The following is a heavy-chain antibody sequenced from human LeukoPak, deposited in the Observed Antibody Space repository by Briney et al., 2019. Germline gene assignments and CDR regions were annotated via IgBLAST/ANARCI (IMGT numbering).Heavy chain of an antibody. Sequence: KPSETLSLTCTVSGGSISSTSYYWDWVRQPTGKGLEWIGNVYYGGNTFYNSSLESRVTISVDMSKNQFSLKLTSLTAADTAVYYCARQRADYFNHCLDVWGKGTSVTVSS. CDR2: VYYGGNT. V-gene: IGHV4-39*01. CDR3: ARQRADYFNHCLDV. CDR1: GGSISSTSYY. J-gene: IGHJ6*03.